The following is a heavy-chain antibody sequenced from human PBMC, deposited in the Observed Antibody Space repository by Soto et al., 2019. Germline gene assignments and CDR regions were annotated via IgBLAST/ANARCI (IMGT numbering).Heavy chain of an antibody. CDR3: ARVPRYQLLKGWFDP. V-gene: IGHV4-4*02. J-gene: IGHJ5*02. Sequence: SETLSLTCAVSGGSISSSNWWSWVRQPPGKGLEWIGEIYHSGSTNYNPSLKSRVTISVDKSKNQFSLKLSSVTAADTAVYYCARVPRYQLLKGWFDPWGQGTLVTVSS. CDR2: IYHSGST. D-gene: IGHD2-2*01. CDR1: GGSISSSNW.